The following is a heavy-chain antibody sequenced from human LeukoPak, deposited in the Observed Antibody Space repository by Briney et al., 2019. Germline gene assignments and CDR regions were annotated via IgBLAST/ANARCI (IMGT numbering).Heavy chain of an antibody. CDR3: ARHVEYYDSSGYLPLDFDY. D-gene: IGHD3-22*01. CDR2: IYYSGST. V-gene: IGHV4-59*08. J-gene: IGHJ4*02. CDR1: GGSISSYY. Sequence: PSETLSLTCTVSGGSISSYYWSWIRQPPGKGLEWIGYIYYSGSTNYNPSLKSRVTISVDTSKNQFSLKLSSVTAADTAVYYCARHVEYYDSSGYLPLDFDYWDQGTLVTVSS.